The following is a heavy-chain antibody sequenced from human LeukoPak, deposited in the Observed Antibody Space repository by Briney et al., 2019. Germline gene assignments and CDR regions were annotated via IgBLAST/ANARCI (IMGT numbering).Heavy chain of an antibody. J-gene: IGHJ5*02. Sequence: GGSLRLSCAASGFTFSSYAMSWVRQAPGKGLEWVAFIRYDGSNKYYADSVKGRFTISRDNSKNTLYLQMNSLRAEDTAVYYCAKSLRPGWLSNSDWLDPWGQGALVTVSS. CDR2: IRYDGSNK. CDR3: AKSLRPGWLSNSDWLDP. CDR1: GFTFSSYA. D-gene: IGHD3-22*01. V-gene: IGHV3-30*02.